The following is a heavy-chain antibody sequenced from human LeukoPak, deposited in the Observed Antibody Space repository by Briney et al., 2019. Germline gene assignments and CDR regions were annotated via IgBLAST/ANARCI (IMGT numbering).Heavy chain of an antibody. CDR1: GGSFDGFY. CDR2: INHIGNT. V-gene: IGHV4-34*01. D-gene: IGHD2-15*01. CDR3: ATFSIVVLSPYDAFDI. J-gene: IGHJ3*02. Sequence: SETLSLTCGVSGGSFDGFYWSWVRQPPGKGLEWIGEINHIGNTNYNPSLKSRVTMSVDTSKNHFSLKLTSVTAADTAIYYCATFSIVVLSPYDAFDIWGQGTMVTVSS.